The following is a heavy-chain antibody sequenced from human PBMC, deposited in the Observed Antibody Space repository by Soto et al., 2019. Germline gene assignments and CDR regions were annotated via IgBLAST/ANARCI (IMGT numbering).Heavy chain of an antibody. V-gene: IGHV3-48*02. CDR1: GFTFSSYS. J-gene: IGHJ6*02. D-gene: IGHD3-10*01. CDR3: ARGGGTMVRYGMDV. CDR2: ISNGGTTI. Sequence: EVQLVESGGGLVQPRGSLRLSCAASGFTFSSYSMNWVRQAPGKGLEWVSYISNGGTTIYYADSVKGRFTISRDNAKNSLYLQMNSLRDEDTAVYYCARGGGTMVRYGMDVWGQGTTVTVSS.